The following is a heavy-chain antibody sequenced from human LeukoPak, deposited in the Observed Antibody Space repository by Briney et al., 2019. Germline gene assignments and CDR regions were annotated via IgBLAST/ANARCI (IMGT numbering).Heavy chain of an antibody. CDR2: INHSGST. Sequence: SETLSLTCAVYGGSFSGYYWSWIRQPPGKGLEWIGEINHSGSTNYNPSLKSRVTISVDTSKNQFSLKLGSVTAADTAVYYCARGRSEEEWEVGAGDFDYWGQGTLVTVSS. V-gene: IGHV4-34*01. D-gene: IGHD1-26*01. J-gene: IGHJ4*02. CDR3: ARGRSEEEWEVGAGDFDY. CDR1: GGSFSGYY.